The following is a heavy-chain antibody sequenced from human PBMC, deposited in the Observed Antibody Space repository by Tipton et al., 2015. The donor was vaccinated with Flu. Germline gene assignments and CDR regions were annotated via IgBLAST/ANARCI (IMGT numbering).Heavy chain of an antibody. Sequence: QLVQSGAEVKNPGASVKVSCKASGYTFTDYFLHWVRQAPGQGLEWMGWIIPSSGVTKYAQKLQGRVTMTRDTSISTAYMELSSLGSDDTAVYYCGGPDPLWFGGLFGGGWGQGTLVTVSS. V-gene: IGHV1-2*02. CDR3: GGPDPLWFGGLFGGG. J-gene: IGHJ4*02. CDR1: GYTFTDYF. CDR2: IIPSSGVT. D-gene: IGHD3-10*01.